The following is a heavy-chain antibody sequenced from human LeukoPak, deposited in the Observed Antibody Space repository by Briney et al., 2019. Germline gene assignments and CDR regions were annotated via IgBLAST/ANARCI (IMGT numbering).Heavy chain of an antibody. CDR1: GGSISSYY. J-gene: IGHJ3*02. D-gene: IGHD3-22*01. CDR2: IYYSGST. Sequence: KPSETLSLTCTVSGGSISSYYWSWIRQPPGKGLEWIGYIYYSGSTNYNPSLKSRVTISVDTSKNQFSLKLSSVTAADTAVYYCARAPYYYDSSGYPDAFDIWGQGTMVTVSS. V-gene: IGHV4-59*08. CDR3: ARAPYYYDSSGYPDAFDI.